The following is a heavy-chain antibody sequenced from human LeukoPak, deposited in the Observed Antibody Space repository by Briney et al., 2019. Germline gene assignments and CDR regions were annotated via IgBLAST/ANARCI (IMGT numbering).Heavy chain of an antibody. V-gene: IGHV3-23*01. D-gene: IGHD3-22*01. CDR1: GFTFSSYA. Sequence: GGSLRLSRAASGFTFSSYAMSWVRQAPGKGLEWVSAISGSGGNTYYADSVKGRFTISRDNSKNTLYLQMDSLRAEDTAVFYCAKDFRFDSSGYYVWGQGTLVTVSS. J-gene: IGHJ4*02. CDR3: AKDFRFDSSGYYV. CDR2: ISGSGGNT.